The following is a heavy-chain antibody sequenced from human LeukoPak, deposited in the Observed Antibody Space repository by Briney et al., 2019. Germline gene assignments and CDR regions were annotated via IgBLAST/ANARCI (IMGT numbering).Heavy chain of an antibody. Sequence: GGSLRLSCAASGFTVSSNYMSWVRQAPGKGLEWVSVIYSGGSTYYADSVKGRFTISRDNSKNTLYLQMNSLRAEDTAVYYCAKDLRFNYVWEAGCWGQGTLVTVSS. CDR2: IYSGGST. J-gene: IGHJ4*02. D-gene: IGHD3-16*01. CDR3: AKDLRFNYVWEAGC. CDR1: GFTVSSNY. V-gene: IGHV3-53*01.